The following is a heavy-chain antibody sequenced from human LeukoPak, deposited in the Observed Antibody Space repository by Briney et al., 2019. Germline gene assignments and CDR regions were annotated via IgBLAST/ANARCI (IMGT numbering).Heavy chain of an antibody. D-gene: IGHD4-17*01. CDR2: INPSGGST. CDR3: AVTGSGTVTTWGIFDY. V-gene: IGHV1-46*01. CDR1: GYTFTSYY. J-gene: IGHJ4*02. Sequence: ASVKVSCKASGYTFTSYYMHWVRQAPGQGLEWMGIINPSGGSTSYAQKFQGRVTMTRDTPTSTVYMELSSLRSEDTAVYYCAVTGSGTVTTWGIFDYWGQGTLVTVSS.